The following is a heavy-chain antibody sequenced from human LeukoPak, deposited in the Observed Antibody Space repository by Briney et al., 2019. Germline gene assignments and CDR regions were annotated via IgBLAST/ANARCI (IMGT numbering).Heavy chain of an antibody. CDR1: GFTFSGYA. Sequence: GGSLRLSCAASGFTFSGYAMSWVRQAPGKGLEWVSAISGSGGSTYYADPVKGRFTISRDNSKNTLYLQMNSLRAEDTAVYYCAKTTTVTIYYDYWGQGTLVTVSS. J-gene: IGHJ4*02. V-gene: IGHV3-23*01. CDR3: AKTTTVTIYYDY. D-gene: IGHD4-17*01. CDR2: ISGSGGST.